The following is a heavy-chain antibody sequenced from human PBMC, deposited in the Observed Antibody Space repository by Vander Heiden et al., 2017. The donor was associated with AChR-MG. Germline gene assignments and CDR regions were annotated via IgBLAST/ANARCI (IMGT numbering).Heavy chain of an antibody. CDR1: GGTFSSYG. CDR3: AREASGSYSDNWFDP. J-gene: IGHJ5*02. D-gene: IGHD3-10*01. Sequence: QVQLVQSGAEVNKPGSSVQVSCKASGGTFSSYGISWVRQAPGQGLEWMGGIIPIFGTANYAQKFQGRVTITADKSTSTAYMELSSLRSEDTAVYYCAREASGSYSDNWFDPWGQGTLVTVSS. V-gene: IGHV1-69*06. CDR2: IIPIFGTA.